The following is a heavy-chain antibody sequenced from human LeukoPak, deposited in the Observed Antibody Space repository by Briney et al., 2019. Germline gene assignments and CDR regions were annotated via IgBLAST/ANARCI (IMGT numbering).Heavy chain of an antibody. CDR3: ARVGFSGYDPQYYFDY. CDR2: IIPIFGTA. J-gene: IGHJ4*02. V-gene: IGHV1-69*13. D-gene: IGHD5-12*01. Sequence: GASVKVSCKASGGTFSSYAISRVRQAPGQGLEWMGGIIPIFGTANYAQKFQGRVTITADESTSTAYMELSSLRSEDTAVYYCARVGFSGYDPQYYFDYWGQGTLVTVSS. CDR1: GGTFSSYA.